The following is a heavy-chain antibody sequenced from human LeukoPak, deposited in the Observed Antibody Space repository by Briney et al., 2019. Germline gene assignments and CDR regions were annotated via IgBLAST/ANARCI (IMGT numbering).Heavy chain of an antibody. J-gene: IGHJ6*03. V-gene: IGHV3-7*01. CDR3: ARDSSSWSALIYYYYYYMDV. Sequence: GGSLRLSCAASGFTFSSYWMSWVRQAPGKGLEWVANIKQDGSEKYYVDSVKGRFTISRDNAKNSLYLQMNSLRGEDTAVYYCARDSSSWSALIYYYYYYMDVWGKGTTVTISS. CDR2: IKQDGSEK. CDR1: GFTFSSYW. D-gene: IGHD6-13*01.